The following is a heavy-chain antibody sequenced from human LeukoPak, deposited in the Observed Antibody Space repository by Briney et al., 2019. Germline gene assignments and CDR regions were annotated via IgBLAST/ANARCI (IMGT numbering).Heavy chain of an antibody. CDR3: ARLGIYPIQWYNYNYHYMDV. J-gene: IGHJ6*03. Sequence: SETLSLTCTVSGASISSSYWSWIRQPPGKGLEWIAYIYYTGSTNYNPSLKSRVTISVDMSKNQFSLQLSSVTAADTAAYYCARLGIYPIQWYNYNYHYMDVWAKGTTVTVSS. V-gene: IGHV4-59*08. CDR2: IYYTGST. D-gene: IGHD1-1*01. CDR1: GASISSSY.